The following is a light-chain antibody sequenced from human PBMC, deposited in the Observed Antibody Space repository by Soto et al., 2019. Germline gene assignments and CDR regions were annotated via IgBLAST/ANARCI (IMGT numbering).Light chain of an antibody. CDR3: QQYGSSPGT. Sequence: EIVLTQSPGTLSLPPGERATLSCRASQSVSSSYLAWYQQKPGQAPRLLIYGASSRATGIPDRFSGSGSGTDFTLTISRLEPEDFAVYYCQQYGSSPGTFGQGTKV. J-gene: IGKJ1*01. V-gene: IGKV3-20*01. CDR2: GAS. CDR1: QSVSSSY.